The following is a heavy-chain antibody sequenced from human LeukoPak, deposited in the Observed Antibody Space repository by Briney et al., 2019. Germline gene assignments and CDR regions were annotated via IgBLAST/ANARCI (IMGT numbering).Heavy chain of an antibody. CDR3: ATTISDSSGYYYFDY. CDR1: GYTXTAYS. J-gene: IGHJ4*02. CDR2: INPNNGGT. Sequence: ASVKVSCKASGYTXTAYSIHWVRQAPGQGLEWMGLINPNNGGTNYAQKFQGRVTMTRDTSISTAYMELSRLRSDDTAVYYCATTISDSSGYYYFDYWGQGTLVTVSS. D-gene: IGHD3-22*01. V-gene: IGHV1-2*02.